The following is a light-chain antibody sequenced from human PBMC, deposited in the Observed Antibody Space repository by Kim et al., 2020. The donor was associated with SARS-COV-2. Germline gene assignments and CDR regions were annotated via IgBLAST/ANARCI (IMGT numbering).Light chain of an antibody. CDR3: QVWDSSTDHPV. CDR2: YDS. Sequence: PGKTARITCGGNNIGSKRVLWYQQKPGQAPVLVIYYDSDRPSGIPERFSGSNSGNTATLTISRVEAGDEADFYCQVWDSSTDHPVFGTGTKVTVL. CDR1: NIGSKR. J-gene: IGLJ1*01. V-gene: IGLV3-21*04.